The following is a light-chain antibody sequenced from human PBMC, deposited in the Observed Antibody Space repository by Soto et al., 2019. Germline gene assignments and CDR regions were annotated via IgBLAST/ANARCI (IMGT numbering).Light chain of an antibody. V-gene: IGKV3-15*01. Sequence: EIVMPQSPATLSVSPGERATLSCRASQSVSRNVAWYQQKPGQAPRLLIHDASTRATGISVRFSGSGSGTEFTLPISSLQSEDFEVYYCQHYNNWLWTFGQGTKVEIK. J-gene: IGKJ1*01. CDR1: QSVSRN. CDR2: DAS. CDR3: QHYNNWLWT.